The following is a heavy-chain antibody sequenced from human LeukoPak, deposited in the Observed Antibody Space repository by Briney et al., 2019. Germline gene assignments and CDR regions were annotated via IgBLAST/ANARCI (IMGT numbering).Heavy chain of an antibody. CDR1: GFTFSSYA. CDR2: ISGSGGST. V-gene: IGHV3-23*01. CDR3: ASRTSSWRHFDY. D-gene: IGHD6-13*01. J-gene: IGHJ4*02. Sequence: QPGGSLRLSCAASGFTFSSYAMSWVRQAPGKGLEWVSAISGSGGSTYYADSVKGRFTISRDNSKNTLYLQMNSLRAEDTAVYYCASRTSSWRHFDYWGQGTLVTVSS.